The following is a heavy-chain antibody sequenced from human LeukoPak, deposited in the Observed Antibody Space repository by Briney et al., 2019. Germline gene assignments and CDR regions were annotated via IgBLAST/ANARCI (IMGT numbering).Heavy chain of an antibody. Sequence: GGSLRLSSTASGFTFGDYAMSWFRQAPGKGLEWVGFIRSKAYGGTTEYAASVKGRFTISRDDSKSIAYLQMNSLKTEDTAVYYCTRCPYLWFGELLSMFDYWGQGTLVTVSS. D-gene: IGHD3-10*01. CDR3: TRCPYLWFGELLSMFDY. CDR1: GFTFGDYA. CDR2: IRSKAYGGTT. J-gene: IGHJ4*02. V-gene: IGHV3-49*03.